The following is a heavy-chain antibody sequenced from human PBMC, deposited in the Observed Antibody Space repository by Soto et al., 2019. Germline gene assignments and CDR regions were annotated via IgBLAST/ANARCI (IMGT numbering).Heavy chain of an antibody. CDR3: ARGRTSGRIAAAGGGTRKYYFDY. Sequence: SETLSLTCAVYGGSFSGYYWSWIRQPPGKGLEWIGEINHSGSTNYNPSLKSRVTISVDTSKNQFSLKLSSVTAADTAVYYCARGRTSGRIAAAGGGTRKYYFDYWGQGTLVTVSS. J-gene: IGHJ4*02. CDR2: INHSGST. CDR1: GGSFSGYY. D-gene: IGHD6-13*01. V-gene: IGHV4-34*01.